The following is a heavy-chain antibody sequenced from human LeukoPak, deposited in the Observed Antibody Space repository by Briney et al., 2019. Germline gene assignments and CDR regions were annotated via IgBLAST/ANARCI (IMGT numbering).Heavy chain of an antibody. Sequence: ASVNVSCKVSGFSLSDLSMNWVRQAPGNGLEWMGGFDPEDGELFYAQKFQGRVTMTGDTSTDTVYMELSSLTSEDTAVYYCATLHDPPPVYHYHYHGMDVWGQGTTVIVSS. D-gene: IGHD1-1*01. CDR1: GFSLSDLS. CDR2: FDPEDGEL. J-gene: IGHJ6*02. CDR3: ATLHDPPPVYHYHYHGMDV. V-gene: IGHV1-24*01.